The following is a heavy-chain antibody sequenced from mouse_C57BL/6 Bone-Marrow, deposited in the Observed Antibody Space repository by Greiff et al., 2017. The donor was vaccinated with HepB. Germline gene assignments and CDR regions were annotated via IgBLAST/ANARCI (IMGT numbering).Heavy chain of an antibody. CDR2: ISSGSSTI. Sequence: DVQLVESGGGLVKPGGSLKLSCAASGFTFSDYGMHWVRQAPEKGLEWVAYISSGSSTIYYADTVKGRFTISRDNAKNTLFLQMTSLRSEDTAMYYCARQNGYWYFDVWGTGTTVTVSS. CDR1: GFTFSDYG. J-gene: IGHJ1*03. CDR3: ARQNGYWYFDV. V-gene: IGHV5-17*01.